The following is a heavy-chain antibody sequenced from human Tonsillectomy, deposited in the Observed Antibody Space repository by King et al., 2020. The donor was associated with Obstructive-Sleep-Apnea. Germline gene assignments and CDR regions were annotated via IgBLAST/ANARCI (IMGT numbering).Heavy chain of an antibody. CDR2: IYSDSST. CDR3: ARVWQRWKSDFDY. CDR1: GFTVSSNY. V-gene: IGHV3-66*01. J-gene: IGHJ4*02. D-gene: IGHD6-25*01. Sequence: VQLVESGGGLVQPGGSLRLSCAASGFTVSSNYMSWVRQAPGKGLEWISGIYSDSSTYYAESLKGRFPISRDNSKNILYLQMNSLRAEDTAVYYCARVWQRWKSDFDYWGQGTLVTVSS.